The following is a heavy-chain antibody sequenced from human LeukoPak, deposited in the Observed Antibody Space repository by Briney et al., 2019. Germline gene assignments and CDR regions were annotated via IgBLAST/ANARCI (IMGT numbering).Heavy chain of an antibody. CDR1: GGAICSNNW. D-gene: IGHD3-10*01. CDR3: ARGPYHSGSYSFDY. V-gene: IGHV4-4*02. Sequence: PSETLSLTCAVSGGAICSNNWWSWVRHPPGKGLEWIGEIYHSGSTTYNPSLQSRVTLSVDKSENQFSLKMTSVTAADTAVYYCARGPYHSGSYSFDYWGQGTLVTVSS. CDR2: IYHSGST. J-gene: IGHJ4*02.